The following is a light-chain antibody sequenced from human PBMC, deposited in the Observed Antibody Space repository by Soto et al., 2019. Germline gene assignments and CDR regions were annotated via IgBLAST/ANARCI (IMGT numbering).Light chain of an antibody. Sequence: QLVLTQSSSASASLGSSVKLTCTLSSGHSSYIIAWHQQQPGKAPRYLMKLEGSGSYNKGSGVPDRFSGSSSGADRYLTISNLQSEDEADYYCETWDSNTVVFGGGIKLTVL. V-gene: IGLV4-60*03. CDR1: SGHSSYI. CDR2: LEGSGSY. J-gene: IGLJ2*01. CDR3: ETWDSNTVV.